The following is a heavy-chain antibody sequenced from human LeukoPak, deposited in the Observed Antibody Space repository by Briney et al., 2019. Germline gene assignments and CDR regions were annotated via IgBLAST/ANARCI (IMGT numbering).Heavy chain of an antibody. D-gene: IGHD3-9*01. CDR1: GFTFSSYS. Sequence: PGGSLRLSCAASGFTFSSYSMNWVRQAPGKGLKWVSYISSSSSTIYYADSVKGRFTISRDNAMNSVYLQMNSLRSEDTAVYYCARGRPVKLVAPYFDYWGQGTLVTVSS. J-gene: IGHJ4*02. CDR3: ARGRPVKLVAPYFDY. V-gene: IGHV3-48*01. CDR2: ISSSSSTI.